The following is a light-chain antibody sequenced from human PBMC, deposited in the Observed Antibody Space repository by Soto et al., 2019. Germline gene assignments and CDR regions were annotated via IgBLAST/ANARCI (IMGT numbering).Light chain of an antibody. J-gene: IGLJ2*01. CDR3: AAWDDSLSAV. CDR1: SSNIGSNY. Sequence: QAVVTQPPSASGTPGQRVTISCSGSSSNIGSNYVYWYQQLPGTAPKLLIYSNNQRPSGVPDRFSGSKSGTSASLAISGLRSDDEADYYCAAWDDSLSAVFGGGTKLTVL. CDR2: SNN. V-gene: IGLV1-47*02.